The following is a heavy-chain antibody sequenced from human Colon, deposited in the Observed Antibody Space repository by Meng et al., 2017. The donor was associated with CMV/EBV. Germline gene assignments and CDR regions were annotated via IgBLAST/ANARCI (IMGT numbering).Heavy chain of an antibody. V-gene: IGHV3-9*01. CDR3: AEARGSSTSCSDY. Sequence: SLKISCAASGFTFDDYAMHWVRQAPGKGLEWVSGINWNSDRIHYADSVKGRFTISRDNAKNSLYLQMDSLRAEDTAFYYCAEARGSSTSCSDYWGQGTLVTVSS. CDR2: INWNSDRI. D-gene: IGHD2-2*01. CDR1: GFTFDDYA. J-gene: IGHJ4*02.